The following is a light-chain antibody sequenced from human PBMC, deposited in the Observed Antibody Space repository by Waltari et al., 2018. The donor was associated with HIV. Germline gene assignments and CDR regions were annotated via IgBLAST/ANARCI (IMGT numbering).Light chain of an antibody. V-gene: IGKV1-39*01. CDR1: QRIGDS. CDR3: QQTYNWPLT. J-gene: IGKJ4*01. Sequence: DVKLTQSPSSLSASVGDRVTFTCRASQRIGDSLNWFQVKPNKAPKLLIYGASSLQTGVQTRFRGSRSGTDFTLIIVNLQPEDFATYYCQQTYNWPLTFGGGTNV. CDR2: GAS.